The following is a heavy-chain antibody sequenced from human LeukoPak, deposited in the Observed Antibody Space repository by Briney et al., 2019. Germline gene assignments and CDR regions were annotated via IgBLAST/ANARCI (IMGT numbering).Heavy chain of an antibody. CDR1: GGSFSGYY. CDR3: ARSADFWSGYPPEPD. Sequence: SETLSLTCAVYGGSFSGYYWSWIRQPPGKGLEWIGEINHSGSTNYNPSLKSRVTISVDTSKNQISLKLSSVTAADTAVYYCARSADFWSGYPPEPDWGQGTLVTVSS. D-gene: IGHD3-3*01. CDR2: INHSGST. V-gene: IGHV4-34*01. J-gene: IGHJ4*02.